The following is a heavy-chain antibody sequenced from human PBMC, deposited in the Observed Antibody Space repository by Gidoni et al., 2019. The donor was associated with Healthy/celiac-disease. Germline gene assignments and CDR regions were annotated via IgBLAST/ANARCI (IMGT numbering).Heavy chain of an antibody. CDR1: GGTFSSYA. CDR3: AREYDSRLLRFGELFYDY. J-gene: IGHJ4*02. V-gene: IGHV1-69*01. Sequence: QVQLVQSGAEVKKPGSSVKVSCKASGGTFSSYAISWVRQAPGQGLEWMGGIIPIFGTANYAQKFQGRVTITADESTSTAYMELSSLRSEDTAVYYCAREYDSRLLRFGELFYDYWGQGTLVTVSS. D-gene: IGHD3-10*01. CDR2: IIPIFGTA.